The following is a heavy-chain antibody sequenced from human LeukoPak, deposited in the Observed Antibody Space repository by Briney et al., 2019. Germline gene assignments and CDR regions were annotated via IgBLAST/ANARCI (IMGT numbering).Heavy chain of an antibody. D-gene: IGHD3-16*01. Sequence: PGGSLRLSCAASGFTFSSYSMNWVRQAPGKGLEWVSSIGSSSSYIYYADSVKGRFTISRDNSKNTLYLQMKNLRAEHTAVYYCAKGLHGGVGYGVDVWGQGTTVSVSS. CDR3: AKGLHGGVGYGVDV. V-gene: IGHV3-21*04. CDR1: GFTFSSYS. J-gene: IGHJ6*02. CDR2: IGSSSSYI.